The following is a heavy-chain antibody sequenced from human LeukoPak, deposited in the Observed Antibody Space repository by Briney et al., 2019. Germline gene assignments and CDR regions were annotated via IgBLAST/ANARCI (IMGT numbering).Heavy chain of an antibody. J-gene: IGHJ3*02. V-gene: IGHV3-74*03. CDR1: GFTFSRYW. CDR3: AREGEEGYNDPFDI. CDR2: INSDGSNT. D-gene: IGHD5-24*01. Sequence: NPGGSLRLSCAASGFTFSRYWMHWVRQAPGKGPVWVARINSDGSNTANADSVKGRFTISRDNTKNTLILQMNSLRAEDTAVYYCAREGEEGYNDPFDIWGQGTLVTVAP.